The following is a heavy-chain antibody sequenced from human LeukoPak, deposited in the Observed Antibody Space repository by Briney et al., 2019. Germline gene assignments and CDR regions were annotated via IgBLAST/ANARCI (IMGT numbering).Heavy chain of an antibody. CDR3: ARSFIVGATSGYYFKY. CDR2: INPSGGST. D-gene: IGHD1-26*01. CDR1: GYIFISYY. J-gene: IGHJ4*02. Sequence: ASVTVSFKASGYIFISYYMHWVRQAPGQGLEWMGIINPSGGSTSYAQKFQGRVTMTRDTSTSTVYMELSSLRSEDTAVYYCARSFIVGATSGYYFKYWGQGTLVTVSS. V-gene: IGHV1-46*01.